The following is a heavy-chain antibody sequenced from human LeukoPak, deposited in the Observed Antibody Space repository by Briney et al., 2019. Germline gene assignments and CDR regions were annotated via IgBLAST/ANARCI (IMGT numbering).Heavy chain of an antibody. CDR2: IIPILGIA. V-gene: IGHV1-69*04. J-gene: IGHJ4*02. Sequence: ASVRVSCKASGGTFSSYAISWVRQAPGQGLEWMGRIIPILGIANYAQKFQGRVTITADKSTSAAYMELSSLRSEDTAVYYCAREGTGDGSALGDYWGQGTLVTVSS. CDR3: AREGTGDGSALGDY. D-gene: IGHD7-27*01. CDR1: GGTFSSYA.